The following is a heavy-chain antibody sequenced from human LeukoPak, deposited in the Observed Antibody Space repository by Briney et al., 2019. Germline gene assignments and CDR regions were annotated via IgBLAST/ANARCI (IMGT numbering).Heavy chain of an antibody. CDR3: CRRYYYGSGSYFHWFDP. CDR1: CGNIISYA. D-gene: IGHD3-10*01. CDR2: IIPIFGTA. J-gene: IGHJ5*02. Sequence: SSMVSCKTACGNIISYAISWGRQAPGQELVGMGGIIPIFGTANYAQKFLGGVTITSAETTSTADMQPRSLRPASTAVYYCCRRYYYGSGSYFHWFDPWGQGNLVTAS. V-gene: IGHV1-69*01.